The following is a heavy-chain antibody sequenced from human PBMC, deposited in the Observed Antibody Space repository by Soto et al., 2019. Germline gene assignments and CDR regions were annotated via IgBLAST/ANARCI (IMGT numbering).Heavy chain of an antibody. Sequence: PGGSLRLSCAASGFTFSSYGMHWVRQAPGKGLEWVAVISYDGSNKYYADSVKGRFTISRGNSKNTLYLQMNSLRAEDTAVYYCAKDLLVVGATPAYYWGQGTLVTVSS. V-gene: IGHV3-30*18. CDR2: ISYDGSNK. CDR1: GFTFSSYG. J-gene: IGHJ4*02. D-gene: IGHD1-26*01. CDR3: AKDLLVVGATPAYY.